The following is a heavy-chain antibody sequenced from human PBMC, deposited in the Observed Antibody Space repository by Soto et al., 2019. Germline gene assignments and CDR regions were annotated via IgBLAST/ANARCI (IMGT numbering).Heavy chain of an antibody. Sequence: QVHLVQSGAEVKKPGASVKVSCKGSGYAITTYGITWVRQAPGQGLEWMGWISAHNGNTNYAQKLQGRVTVTRDRSTSTAYMELRSLRSDDTAVYYCAGGRYGDYWGQGALVTVSS. D-gene: IGHD1-1*01. J-gene: IGHJ4*02. CDR1: GYAITTYG. V-gene: IGHV1-18*01. CDR2: ISAHNGNT. CDR3: AGGRYGDY.